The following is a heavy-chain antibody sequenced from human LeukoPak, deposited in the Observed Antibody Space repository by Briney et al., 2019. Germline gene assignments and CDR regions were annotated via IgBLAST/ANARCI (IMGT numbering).Heavy chain of an antibody. CDR3: ARVVMVRGVIFDY. V-gene: IGHV1-2*02. CDR2: INPNSGGT. Sequence: VASVKVSCKASGYTFTGYYMHWVRQAPGQGLEWMGWINPNSGGTNYAQKFQGRVTMTRDTSISTAYMELSRLGSDDTAVYYCARVVMVRGVIFDYWGQGTLVTVSS. CDR1: GYTFTGYY. D-gene: IGHD3-10*01. J-gene: IGHJ4*02.